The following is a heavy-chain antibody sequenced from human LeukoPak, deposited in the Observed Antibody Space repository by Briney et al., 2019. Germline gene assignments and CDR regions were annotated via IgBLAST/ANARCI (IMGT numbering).Heavy chain of an antibody. CDR3: TNLYSSGWYDGAPKPFDS. V-gene: IGHV3-23*01. J-gene: IGHJ4*02. Sequence: GGSLRLSCAASGFTFGFTFSRYVLSWVRQAPGKGPEYVSSINGNGDRTYYADSVKGRFTISRDNSKDTLYLQMNSLRAEDTAVYYCTNLYSSGWYDGAPKPFDSWGRGTLVTVSS. CDR2: INGNGDRT. CDR1: GFTFSRYV. D-gene: IGHD6-19*01.